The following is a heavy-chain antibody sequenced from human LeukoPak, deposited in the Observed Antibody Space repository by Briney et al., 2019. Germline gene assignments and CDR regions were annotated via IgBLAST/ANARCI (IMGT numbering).Heavy chain of an antibody. V-gene: IGHV4-59*03. Sequence: GSLRLSCAASGFTFSNAWMNWVRQAPGKGLEWIGNIYYSGNANYNPSLKSRVTMSVDRSKNQLSLKLSSVTAADTAVYYCAGVQSQNYYAMDVWGPGTPVTVSS. CDR2: IYYSGNA. J-gene: IGHJ6*02. CDR1: GFTFSNAW. CDR3: AGVQSQNYYAMDV.